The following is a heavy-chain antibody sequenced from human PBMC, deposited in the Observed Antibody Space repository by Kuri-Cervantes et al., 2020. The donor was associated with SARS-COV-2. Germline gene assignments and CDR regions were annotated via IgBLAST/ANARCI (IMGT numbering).Heavy chain of an antibody. Sequence: SVKVSCKASAGTFSSYAISWVLQAPGQGLEWMGGIIPIFGTANYAQKFQGRVTITRDTSASTAYMELSSLRSEDTAVYYCALRGYSYGSVMGYYYYGMDVWGQGTTVTVSS. J-gene: IGHJ6*02. CDR2: IIPIFGTA. D-gene: IGHD5-18*01. CDR3: ALRGYSYGSVMGYYYYGMDV. V-gene: IGHV1-69*05. CDR1: AGTFSSYA.